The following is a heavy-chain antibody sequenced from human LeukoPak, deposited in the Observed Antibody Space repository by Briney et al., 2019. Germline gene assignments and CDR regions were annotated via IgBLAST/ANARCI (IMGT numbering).Heavy chain of an antibody. Sequence: SGPTLVNPPQTLTLICTFSGFSLGTRGMCVSWIRQPPGKALEWLALIDWDDDKYYSTSLKTRLTISKDTSKNQVVLTMTNMDPVDTATYYCARIRRDYDSSGYYYLTDYWGQGTLVTVSS. CDR3: ARIRRDYDSSGYYYLTDY. J-gene: IGHJ4*02. V-gene: IGHV2-70*01. CDR1: GFSLGTRGMC. D-gene: IGHD3-22*01. CDR2: IDWDDDK.